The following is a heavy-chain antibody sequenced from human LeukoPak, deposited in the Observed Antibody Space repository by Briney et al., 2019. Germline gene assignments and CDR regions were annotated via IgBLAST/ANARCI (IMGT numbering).Heavy chain of an antibody. CDR2: IRYRASDK. D-gene: IGHD2-15*01. CDR3: ARVKLSGYCSGGMCSDAFDI. Sequence: PGGSLRLSCAASGFTFSYYGMHWVRQPPGKGLEWVAFIRYRASDKYYADSVKGRFTISRDNSKDTLYLQMNSLRAEDTAVYYCARVKLSGYCSGGMCSDAFDIWGQGTMVTVSS. CDR1: GFTFSYYG. V-gene: IGHV3-30*02. J-gene: IGHJ3*02.